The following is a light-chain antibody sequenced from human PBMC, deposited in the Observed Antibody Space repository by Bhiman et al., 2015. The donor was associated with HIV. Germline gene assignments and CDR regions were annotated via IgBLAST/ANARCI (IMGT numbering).Light chain of an antibody. CDR2: DVS. V-gene: IGLV2-14*03. J-gene: IGLJ1*01. CDR1: SSDVGGYNY. CDR3: SSYTSSSTYV. Sequence: QPASVSGSPGQSITISCTGTSSDVGGYNYVSWCQQHPGKAPKLMIYDVSNRPSGVSNRFSGSKSGNTASLTISGLQTEDEADYYCSSYTSSSTYVFGSGTKLTVL.